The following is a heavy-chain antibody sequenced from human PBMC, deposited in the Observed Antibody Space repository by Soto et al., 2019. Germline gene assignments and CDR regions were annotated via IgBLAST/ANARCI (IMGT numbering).Heavy chain of an antibody. Sequence: PSETLSLTCTVSGGSISSGGYYWSWIRQHPGKGLEWIGYIYYSGSTYYNPSLKSRVTISVDTSKNQFSLKLSSVTAADTAVYYCARTNDYGDYSERVIDYWGQGTLVTVSS. CDR1: GGSISSGGYY. CDR3: ARTNDYGDYSERVIDY. D-gene: IGHD4-17*01. V-gene: IGHV4-31*03. CDR2: IYYSGST. J-gene: IGHJ4*02.